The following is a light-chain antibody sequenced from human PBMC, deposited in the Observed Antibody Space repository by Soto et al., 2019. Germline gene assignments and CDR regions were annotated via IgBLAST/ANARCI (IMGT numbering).Light chain of an antibody. J-gene: IGKJ2*01. V-gene: IGKV1-9*01. CDR2: AAS. CDR3: QHFNSYPRT. Sequence: DLQLTQSPSFLSASVGDRVTITCRASQGISSYLAWYQQKPGKAPKLLIYAASTLQSGVPSRFSGSGSVTEFNLTISSLQPEDFAPYDCQHFNSYPRTFGQGTKLEIK. CDR1: QGISSY.